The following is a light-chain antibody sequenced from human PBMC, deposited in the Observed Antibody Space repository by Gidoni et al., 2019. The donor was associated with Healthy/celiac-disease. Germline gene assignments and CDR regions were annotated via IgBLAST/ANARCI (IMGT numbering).Light chain of an antibody. V-gene: IGLV1-47*01. Sequence: QSVLTQPPSASGTPGQRVTIACPGSSSNIGSKYVYWYQQLPGTAPKLLIYRNNQRPSGVPDRFSGSESGTSASLSISELRSEDEADYYCAAWDDRLSGPVFGGGTKLTVL. CDR3: AAWDDRLSGPV. CDR2: RNN. J-gene: IGLJ2*01. CDR1: SSNIGSKY.